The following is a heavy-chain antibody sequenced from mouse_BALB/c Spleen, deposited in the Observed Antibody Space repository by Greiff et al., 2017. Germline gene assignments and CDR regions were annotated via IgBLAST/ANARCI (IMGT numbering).Heavy chain of an antibody. CDR3: ARDRVYYGNRYWYFDV. Sequence: EVHLVESGGGLVQPGGSLKLSCAASGFTFSSYGMSWVRQTPDKRLELVATINSNGGSTYYPDSVKGRFTISRDNAKNTLYLQMSSLKSEDTAMYYCARDRVYYGNRYWYFDVWGAGTTVTVSS. D-gene: IGHD2-1*01. J-gene: IGHJ1*01. CDR2: INSNGGST. V-gene: IGHV5-6-3*01. CDR1: GFTFSSYG.